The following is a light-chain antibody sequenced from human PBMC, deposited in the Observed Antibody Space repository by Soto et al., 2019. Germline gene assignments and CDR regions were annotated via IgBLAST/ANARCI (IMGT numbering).Light chain of an antibody. V-gene: IGKV1-33*01. CDR1: EDISNF. CDR3: QQFRDLPLT. CDR2: DAS. Sequence: DIQMTQSPSSLPASVGDRVTITCQASEDISNFLNWYQQKPGKAPKLLIFDASSLEPGVPSRFSGGGAGTDYTFTISSLQPEDIATYYCQQFRDLPLTFGGGTKVEIK. J-gene: IGKJ4*01.